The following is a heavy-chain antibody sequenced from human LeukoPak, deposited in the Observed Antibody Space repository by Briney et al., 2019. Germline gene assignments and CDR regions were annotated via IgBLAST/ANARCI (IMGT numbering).Heavy chain of an antibody. J-gene: IGHJ6*02. CDR2: ISAYNGNT. V-gene: IGHV1-18*01. CDR1: GYTFTSYG. Sequence: ASVKVSCKASGYTFTSYGISWVRQAPGHGLECMGWISAYNGNTNYAQKLQGRVTMTTDTTTSTAYMELRRLRSDDSAVYYCARDRADYYSNYGMEVCGQGTTVTVSS. CDR3: ARDRADYYSNYGMEV. D-gene: IGHD4-11*01.